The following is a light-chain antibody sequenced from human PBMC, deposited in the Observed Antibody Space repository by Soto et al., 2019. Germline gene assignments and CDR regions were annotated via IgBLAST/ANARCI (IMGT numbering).Light chain of an antibody. Sequence: EIVLTQSPGTLSLSPGERATLSCRANQTINYSYLAWYQQKPGQAPRLLIYGASSRATGIPDRFSGRGSGTDFTLTISRLEPEDFAVYYCQQYGASPFPFGPGTKVDIK. CDR2: GAS. CDR3: QQYGASPFP. V-gene: IGKV3-20*01. J-gene: IGKJ3*01. CDR1: QTINYSY.